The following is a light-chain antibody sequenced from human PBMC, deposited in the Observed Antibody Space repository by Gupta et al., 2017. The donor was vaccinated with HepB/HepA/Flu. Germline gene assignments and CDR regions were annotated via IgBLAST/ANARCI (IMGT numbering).Light chain of an antibody. CDR1: SSDIGAYDS. CDR3: ASFRSGFTLVI. V-gene: IGLV2-14*03. Sequence: QSGLPQPSSVSGPPGQSIPLSCTGTSSDIGAYDSVSWYQQYPGRAPKLLIYDVSNRPSGVSIRFSGSKTGNSASLTISGLQPDDEAVYYCASFRSGFTLVIFGGGTELAVL. CDR2: DVS. J-gene: IGLJ2*01.